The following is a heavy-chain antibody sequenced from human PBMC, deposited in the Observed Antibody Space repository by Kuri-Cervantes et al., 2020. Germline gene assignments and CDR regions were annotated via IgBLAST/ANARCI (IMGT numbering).Heavy chain of an antibody. D-gene: IGHD5-12*01. CDR2: INPSGGST. Sequence: ASVKVSCKASGYTFTSYYMHWVRQAPGQGLEWMGIINPSGGSTSYAQKFQGRVTITADESTSTAYMELSSLRSEDTAVYYCARSGNSGYDYLLDYWGQGTLVTVSS. CDR1: GYTFTSYY. V-gene: IGHV1-46*01. J-gene: IGHJ4*02. CDR3: ARSGNSGYDYLLDY.